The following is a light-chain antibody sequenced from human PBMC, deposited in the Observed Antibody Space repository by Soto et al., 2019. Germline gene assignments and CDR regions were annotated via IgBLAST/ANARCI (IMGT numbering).Light chain of an antibody. CDR2: EAS. J-gene: IGKJ1*01. Sequence: DIQLTQSPSTLSASVGDRVTITCRASQGISDWLAWYQQKPETAPKLLIYEASTLKSGVPSRFSGSGSGTEFTLTISSLQPDDFSTYYCQQYKSYWTFGQGTKVEIK. CDR3: QQYKSYWT. V-gene: IGKV1-5*03. CDR1: QGISDW.